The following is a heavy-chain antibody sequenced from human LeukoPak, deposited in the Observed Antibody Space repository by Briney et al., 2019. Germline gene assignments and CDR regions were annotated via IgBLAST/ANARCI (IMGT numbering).Heavy chain of an antibody. CDR3: ARTNYYDSSGSQGPGTFYYGLDV. Sequence: EASVKVSFKASGYTFTSYGITWVRQAPGQGLEWMGRVIPILAISNYAQMFQDRVTITADKSTSTAYMELSSLRSEDTAVYFCARTNYYDSSGSQGPGTFYYGLDVWGQGTTVTVSS. V-gene: IGHV1-69*04. CDR2: VIPILAIS. CDR1: GYTFTSYG. J-gene: IGHJ6*02. D-gene: IGHD3-22*01.